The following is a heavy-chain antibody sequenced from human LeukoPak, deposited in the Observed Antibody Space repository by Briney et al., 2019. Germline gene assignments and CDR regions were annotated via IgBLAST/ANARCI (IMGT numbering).Heavy chain of an antibody. V-gene: IGHV3-7*01. Sequence: GGSLRLSCAASGFTFSSHWMSWVRQAPGKGLEWVANIKKDGSEKYYVDAVKGRFTISRDNAKTSLYPQMNSLRAEDTAVYYCARDSGSGYYSPYFDYWGQGTLVTVSS. CDR1: GFTFSSHW. CDR2: IKKDGSEK. D-gene: IGHD3-22*01. CDR3: ARDSGSGYYSPYFDY. J-gene: IGHJ4*02.